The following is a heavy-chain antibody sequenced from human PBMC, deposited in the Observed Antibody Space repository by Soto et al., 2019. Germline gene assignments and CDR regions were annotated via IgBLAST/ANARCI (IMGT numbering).Heavy chain of an antibody. J-gene: IGHJ6*02. D-gene: IGHD2-15*01. V-gene: IGHV3-21*01. CDR1: GFTFSSCT. CDR2: ISPSTSHI. Sequence: EVHLVESGGGLVKPGGSLRLSCAVSGFTFSSCTMNWVRQAPGKGLEWVSSISPSTSHIYYADSVKGRFTISRDNAKNSLVVQMNSLRAEDTAVYYCSGCSGGACHQNYGMDVWGQGTTVTVSS. CDR3: SGCSGGACHQNYGMDV.